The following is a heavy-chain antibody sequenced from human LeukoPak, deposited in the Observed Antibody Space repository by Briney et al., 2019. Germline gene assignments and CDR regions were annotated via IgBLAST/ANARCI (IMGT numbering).Heavy chain of an antibody. J-gene: IGHJ5*02. CDR3: ARRTVAENWFDP. Sequence: PSQTLSLTCTVSGGSISSGSYYWSWIRQPAGKGLEWIGRIYTSGSTNYNPSIKSRVTISVDTSKNQFSLKLSSVTAADTAVYYCARRTVAENWFDPWGQGTLVTVSS. CDR2: IYTSGST. D-gene: IGHD2-15*01. CDR1: GGSISSGSYY. V-gene: IGHV4-61*02.